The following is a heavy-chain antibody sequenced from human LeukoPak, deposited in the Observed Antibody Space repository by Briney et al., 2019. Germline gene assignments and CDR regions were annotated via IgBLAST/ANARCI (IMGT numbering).Heavy chain of an antibody. V-gene: IGHV3-23*01. CDR2: IIGGADST. Sequence: GGSLRLSCAASGFTFSNSPMSWVRQAPALGLEWVSSIIGGADSTYYADSVKGRFTISRDSSKNTLYLQMNSLTAEDTAVYYCAGRGGGRGFEYWGQGTLVTVSS. CDR3: AGRGGGRGFEY. D-gene: IGHD3-10*01. J-gene: IGHJ4*02. CDR1: GFTFSNSP.